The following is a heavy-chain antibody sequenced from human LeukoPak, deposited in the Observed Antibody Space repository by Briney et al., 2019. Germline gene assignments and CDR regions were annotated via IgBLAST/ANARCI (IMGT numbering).Heavy chain of an antibody. D-gene: IGHD2-2*01. CDR2: INPNSGGT. Sequence: ASVKVSCKASGYTFTDYYIHWVRQAPGQGLEWMGWINPNSGGTNYAQKFQGWVTMTRDTSISTAYMELSRLRSDDTAVYYCARDRLADCSSTSCYPPRYYYYYYMDVWGKGTTVTVSS. V-gene: IGHV1-2*04. CDR1: GYTFTDYY. CDR3: ARDRLADCSSTSCYPPRYYYYYYMDV. J-gene: IGHJ6*03.